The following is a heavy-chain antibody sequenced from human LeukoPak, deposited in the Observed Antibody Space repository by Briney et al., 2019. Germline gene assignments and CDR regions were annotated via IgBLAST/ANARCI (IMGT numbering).Heavy chain of an antibody. V-gene: IGHV3-15*01. CDR1: GFTLSNAW. J-gene: IGHJ4*02. Sequence: TTGGSLRLSCAASGFTLSNAWMNWVRQAPGKGLEWVGLIKSKTNGETRDCAAPVKGRFTISRDDSDNTLYLQMNSLKNEDTAVYYCVTEVSGSFPPWGQGTLVTVSS. CDR3: VTEVSGSFPP. CDR2: IKSKTNGETR. D-gene: IGHD1-26*01.